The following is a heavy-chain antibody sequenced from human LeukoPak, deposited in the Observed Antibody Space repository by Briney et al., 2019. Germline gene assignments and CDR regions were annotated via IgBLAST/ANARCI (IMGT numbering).Heavy chain of an antibody. J-gene: IGHJ4*02. CDR3: ARERGDGYNPVDY. CDR2: ISSSSSYI. V-gene: IGHV3-21*01. CDR1: GFTFSSYS. D-gene: IGHD5-24*01. Sequence: GGSLRLSCAASGFTFSSYSMNWVRQAPGKGLEWVSSISSSSSYIYYADSVKGRFTIFRDNAKNSLYLQMNSLRAEDTAVYYCARERGDGYNPVDYWGQGTLVTVSS.